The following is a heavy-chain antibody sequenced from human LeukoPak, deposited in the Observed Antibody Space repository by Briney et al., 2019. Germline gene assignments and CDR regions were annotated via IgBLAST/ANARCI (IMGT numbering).Heavy chain of an antibody. CDR2: IYSGGST. Sequence: GGSLRLSCAASGFTVSSNYMSWVRQAPGKGLEWVSVIYSGGSTYYADSVKGRFTISRDNSKNTLYLQMNSLRAEDTAVYYCASRPYDFWSGYLFDYWGQGTLVTVSS. J-gene: IGHJ4*02. CDR1: GFTVSSNY. D-gene: IGHD3-3*01. CDR3: ASRPYDFWSGYLFDY. V-gene: IGHV3-66*01.